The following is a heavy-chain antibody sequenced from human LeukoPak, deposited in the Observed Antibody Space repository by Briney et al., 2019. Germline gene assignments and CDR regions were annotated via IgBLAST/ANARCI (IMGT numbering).Heavy chain of an antibody. CDR3: ARFLGREVYGSGSYYIPNYYYYGMDV. J-gene: IGHJ6*02. V-gene: IGHV3-21*01. D-gene: IGHD3-10*01. Sequence: GGSLRLSCAASGFTFSSYSMNWVRQAPGKGLEWVSSISSSSSYIYYADSVKGRFTISRDNAKNSLYLQMNSLRAEDTAVYYCARFLGREVYGSGSYYIPNYYYYGMDVWGQGTTVTVSS. CDR2: ISSSSSYI. CDR1: GFTFSSYS.